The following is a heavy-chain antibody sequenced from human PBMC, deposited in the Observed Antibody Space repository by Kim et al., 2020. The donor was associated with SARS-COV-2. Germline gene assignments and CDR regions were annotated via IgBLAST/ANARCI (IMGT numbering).Heavy chain of an antibody. V-gene: IGHV6-1*01. CDR1: GDSVSSYSAA. CDR2: TWYRSKWYD. Sequence: SQTLSLTCAISGDSVSSYSAAWNWIRQSPSRGLEWLGRTWYRSKWYDEYAVSVEGRISIRSDTSKNQISLQLNSVTPEDTAVYYCARESSGYSNQKAFDIWGQGTLVTVSS. CDR3: ARESSGYSNQKAFDI. D-gene: IGHD3-22*01. J-gene: IGHJ3*02.